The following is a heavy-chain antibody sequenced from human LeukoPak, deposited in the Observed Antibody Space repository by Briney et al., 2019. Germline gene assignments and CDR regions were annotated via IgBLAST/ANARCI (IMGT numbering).Heavy chain of an antibody. V-gene: IGHV1-18*01. Sequence: GASVKVSCKASGYTFTSYGISWVRQAPGQGLEWMGWISAYNGNTNYAQKLQGRVTMTTDTSTSTAYMELRSLRSDDTAVYYCARGNYYDSSGYYYYGYWGQGALVTVSS. D-gene: IGHD3-22*01. CDR2: ISAYNGNT. CDR3: ARGNYYDSSGYYYYGY. J-gene: IGHJ4*02. CDR1: GYTFTSYG.